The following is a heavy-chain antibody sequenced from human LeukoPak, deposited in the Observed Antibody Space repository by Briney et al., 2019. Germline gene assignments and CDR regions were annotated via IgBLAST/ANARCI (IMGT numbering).Heavy chain of an antibody. CDR3: ARGWGFVSIDY. J-gene: IGHJ4*02. D-gene: IGHD7-27*01. Sequence: ASVKVSCKASGYTFTDYYVLWVRHAPGQGLEWMRWISPSSGRTHYAQKSQGRVTMSRDTSISTAYMGLSSLRSDDTAVYNCARGWGFVSIDYWGQGPLVTVSS. V-gene: IGHV1-2*02. CDR2: ISPSSGRT. CDR1: GYTFTDYY.